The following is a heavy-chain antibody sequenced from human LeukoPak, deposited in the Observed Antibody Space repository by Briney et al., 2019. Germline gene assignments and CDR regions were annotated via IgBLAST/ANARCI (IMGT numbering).Heavy chain of an antibody. Sequence: GGSLRLSCAASGFSFSSYAMSWVRQAPGKGLEWGAAISGSGGSTYYADSVKGRFTISRDNSKNALSLQMNSLRAEDTAVYYCAKVSSYGDYVDYWGQGTLVTVSS. CDR3: AKVSSYGDYVDY. D-gene: IGHD4-17*01. CDR1: GFSFSSYA. CDR2: ISGSGGST. V-gene: IGHV3-23*01. J-gene: IGHJ4*02.